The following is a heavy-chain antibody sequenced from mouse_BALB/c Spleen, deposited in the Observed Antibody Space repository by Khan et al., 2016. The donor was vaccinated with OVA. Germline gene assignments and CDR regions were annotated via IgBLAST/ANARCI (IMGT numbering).Heavy chain of an antibody. CDR3: ARDRIDY. CDR2: INPSSGHT. CDR1: GYTFSNYW. Sequence: QVQLKQSGAELAKPGASVKMSCKASGYTFSNYWIHWVKQRPGQGLEWIGYINPSSGHTYYNQTFNDKATLTTDKSSSTAYMQLSSLTSEDSAVYYCARDRIDYRGQGTTLTVSS. J-gene: IGHJ2*01. V-gene: IGHV1-7*01.